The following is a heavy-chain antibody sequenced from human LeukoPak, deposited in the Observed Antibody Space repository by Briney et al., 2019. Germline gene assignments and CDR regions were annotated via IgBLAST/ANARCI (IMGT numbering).Heavy chain of an antibody. V-gene: IGHV3-9*01. CDR1: GFTFDDYA. CDR2: ISWNSGSI. D-gene: IGHD6-13*01. CDR3: AKQYSSSWSTIDY. J-gene: IGHJ4*02. Sequence: GGSLRLSCAASGFTFDDYAMHWVRQAPGKGLEWVSGISWNSGSIGYADSVKGRFTISRDNAKNSLHLQMNSLRAEDTALYYCAKQYSSSWSTIDYWGQGTLVTVSS.